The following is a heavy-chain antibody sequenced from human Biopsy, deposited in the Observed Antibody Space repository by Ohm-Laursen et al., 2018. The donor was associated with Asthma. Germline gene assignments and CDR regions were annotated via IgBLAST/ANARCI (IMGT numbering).Heavy chain of an antibody. Sequence: SSVKVSCKASGGMFGNYAISWVRQAPGLGLEWMGGISPIFGSSNYAQRFQGRVTITADIFTRTVYMELSGLRFDDTAVYYCASDFPKDYVRYNFQFWGQGSLVTVSS. V-gene: IGHV1-69*06. CDR1: GGMFGNYA. J-gene: IGHJ4*02. CDR3: ASDFPKDYVRYNFQF. D-gene: IGHD4-17*01. CDR2: ISPIFGSS.